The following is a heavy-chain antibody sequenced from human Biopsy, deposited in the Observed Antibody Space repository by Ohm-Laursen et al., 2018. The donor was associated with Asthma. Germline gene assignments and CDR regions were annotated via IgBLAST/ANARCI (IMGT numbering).Heavy chain of an antibody. D-gene: IGHD2-21*02. CDR3: ARGVDRVTGLLDHFDS. CDR1: GGSINNFY. CDR2: VYYSGST. J-gene: IGHJ4*02. Sequence: SETLSLTWTVSGGSINNFYWSWIRQPPGKGLESIGHVYYSGSTNYNLSLKSRVTISIDASKNQFSLKLTSVTAADTAVYYCARGVDRVTGLLDHFDSWGQGTLVTVSS. V-gene: IGHV4-59*01.